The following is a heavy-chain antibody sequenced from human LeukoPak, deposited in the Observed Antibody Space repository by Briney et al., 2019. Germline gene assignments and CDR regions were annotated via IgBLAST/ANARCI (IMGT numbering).Heavy chain of an antibody. CDR2: ISSSGSTI. CDR1: GFTFSDYY. Sequence: GGSLRLSCAASGFTFSDYYMSWIRQAPGKGLEWVSYISSSGSTIYYADSVKGRFTISRDNAKNSLYLQMNSLRAEDTAVYYCARDQLLAARGRDDAFDIWGQGTMVTVSS. D-gene: IGHD2-15*01. V-gene: IGHV3-11*01. J-gene: IGHJ3*02. CDR3: ARDQLLAARGRDDAFDI.